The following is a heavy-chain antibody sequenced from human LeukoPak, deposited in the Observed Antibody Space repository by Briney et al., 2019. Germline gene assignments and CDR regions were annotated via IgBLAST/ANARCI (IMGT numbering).Heavy chain of an antibody. CDR1: GFTFSSYA. CDR2: ISGSDGTT. D-gene: IGHD3-10*01. Sequence: HGGSLRLSCAASGFTFSSYAMSWVRQAPGKGLEWVSGISGSDGTTYYADSVKGRFTVSRDNSKNTLYLQMNSLRAEDTAVYYCAKDLITMVQGVLNYWGQGTLVTVSS. CDR3: AKDLITMVQGVLNY. V-gene: IGHV3-23*01. J-gene: IGHJ4*02.